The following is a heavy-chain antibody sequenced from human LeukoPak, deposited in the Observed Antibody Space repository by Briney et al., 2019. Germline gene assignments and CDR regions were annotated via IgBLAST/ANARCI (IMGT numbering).Heavy chain of an antibody. V-gene: IGHV4-61*02. CDR2: IYTSGST. CDR3: TRVPSIAAAIGAFDI. D-gene: IGHD6-13*01. CDR1: GGSITSGSYY. Sequence: PSQTLSLTCTVSGGSITSGSYYWSWIRQPAGKGLEWIGRIYTSGSTNYNPSVKSRVTISLDTSNNQFSLELTSVTAADTAVYFCTRVPSIAAAIGAFDIWGQGTMVTVSS. J-gene: IGHJ3*02.